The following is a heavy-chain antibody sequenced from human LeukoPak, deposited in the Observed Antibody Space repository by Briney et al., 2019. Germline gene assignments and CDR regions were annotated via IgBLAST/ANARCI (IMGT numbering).Heavy chain of an antibody. J-gene: IGHJ4*02. CDR1: GFTLSSYW. CDR2: IKEDGSIQ. CDR3: ARDVWTGVAVSDY. Sequence: GGSLRLSCVASGFTLSSYWMTGVRQAPGKGLEWLANIKEDGSIQYYLDSVRGRFTISRDNAKTSVYLQLNSLRADDTAVYYCARDVWTGVAVSDYWGQGTLVTVSS. V-gene: IGHV3-7*01. D-gene: IGHD6-19*01.